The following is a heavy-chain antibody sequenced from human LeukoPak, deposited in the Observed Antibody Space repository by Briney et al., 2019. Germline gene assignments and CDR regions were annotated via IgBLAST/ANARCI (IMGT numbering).Heavy chain of an antibody. CDR3: ATRAPRYCSSTSCYWGRASWFDP. J-gene: IGHJ5*02. D-gene: IGHD2-2*01. V-gene: IGHV4-34*01. CDR1: GGSFSGYY. Sequence: SETLSLTCAVYGGSFSGYYWSWIRQPPGKGLEWIGEINHSGSTNYNPSLKSRVTISVDMSKNQFSLKLSSVTAADTAVYYCATRAPRYCSSTSCYWGRASWFDPWGQGTLVTVSS. CDR2: INHSGST.